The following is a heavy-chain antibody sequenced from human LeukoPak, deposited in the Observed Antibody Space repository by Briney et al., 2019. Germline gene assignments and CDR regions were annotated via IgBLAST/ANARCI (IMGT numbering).Heavy chain of an antibody. D-gene: IGHD6-19*01. CDR3: ARAGANWFDP. V-gene: IGHV3-23*01. J-gene: IGHJ5*02. CDR2: ISASGGDT. Sequence: GGSLRLSCAASGFTFSGYAVSWVRQAPGKGLEWVSSISASGGDTYYADSVKGRFTIYRDNSRNTLYLQLHSLRAEDTAIYYCARAGANWFDPWGQGSLVTVSS. CDR1: GFTFSGYA.